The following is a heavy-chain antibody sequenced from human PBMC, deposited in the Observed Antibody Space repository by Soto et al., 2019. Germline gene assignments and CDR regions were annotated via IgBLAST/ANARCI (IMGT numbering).Heavy chain of an antibody. CDR1: GGSISSGGYS. J-gene: IGHJ4*02. D-gene: IGHD3-10*01. CDR2: IYHSGST. V-gene: IGHV4-30-2*01. Sequence: QLQLQESGSGLVKPSQTLSLTCAVSGGSISSGGYSWSWIRQPPGKGLEWIGYIYHSGSTYYNPSPKSRVTISVDRSKNQFSLKLSSVDGADTAVYYCARENNVLPGGYFDYWGQGTLVTVSS. CDR3: ARENNVLPGGYFDY.